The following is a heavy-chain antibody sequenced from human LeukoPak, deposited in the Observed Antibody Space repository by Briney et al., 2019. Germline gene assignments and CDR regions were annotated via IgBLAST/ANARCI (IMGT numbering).Heavy chain of an antibody. CDR1: GFTVSSNY. D-gene: IGHD3-10*01. CDR2: IYSGFST. CDR3: ARDRRFADGPHYYYMDV. J-gene: IGHJ6*03. V-gene: IGHV3-53*01. Sequence: GGSLRLSCAASGFTVSSNYMSWVRQAPGKGPEWVSIIYSGFSTYYAESVKGRFTISRDNSKNTPYLQMNSLRAADTAVYYCARDRRFADGPHYYYMDVWGKGTTVTVSS.